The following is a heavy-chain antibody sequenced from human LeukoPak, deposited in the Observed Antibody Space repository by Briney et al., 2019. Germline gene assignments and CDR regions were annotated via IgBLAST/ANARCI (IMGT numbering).Heavy chain of an antibody. J-gene: IGHJ4*02. V-gene: IGHV3-48*01. CDR1: GFTFSIYS. Sequence: GGSLRLSCAASGFTFSIYSINWVRQAPGRGLEGVSFISSGSSTIYYADSVKGRFTISRDNAKNSLYLQMNSLRAEDTAVYYCARSQSGSYSNLDYWGQGTLVTVSS. D-gene: IGHD1-26*01. CDR3: ARSQSGSYSNLDY. CDR2: ISSGSSTI.